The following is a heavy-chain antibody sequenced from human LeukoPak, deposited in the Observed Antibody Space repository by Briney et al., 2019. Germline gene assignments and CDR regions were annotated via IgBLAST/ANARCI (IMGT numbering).Heavy chain of an antibody. V-gene: IGHV3-23*01. CDR3: AKDRGSYYPFGY. CDR1: GFTLNNYA. J-gene: IGHJ4*02. Sequence: GGSLRLSCAASGFTLNNYAMSWVRQAPGKGLEWLSLITSSGSDTFYAGSVKGRFTISRDNSKNTLFLQMNSLRAEDTAIYYCAKDRGSYYPFGYWGQGTLVTVSS. D-gene: IGHD1-26*01. CDR2: ITSSGSDT.